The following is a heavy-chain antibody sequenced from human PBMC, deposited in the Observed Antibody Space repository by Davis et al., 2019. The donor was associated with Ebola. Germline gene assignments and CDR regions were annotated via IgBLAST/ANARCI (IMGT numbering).Heavy chain of an antibody. Sequence: GESLKISCAASGLTFSNYGFHWVRQAPGKGLEWVAVIWYDGSNKYYADSVKGRFTISRDDSKNTVYLQMNSLRTEDTAIYYCSNDGEVGVGKYYCNRWGQGTLVTVSS. J-gene: IGHJ4*02. CDR1: GLTFSNYG. V-gene: IGHV3-30*02. D-gene: IGHD7-27*01. CDR2: IWYDGSNK. CDR3: SNDGEVGVGKYYCNR.